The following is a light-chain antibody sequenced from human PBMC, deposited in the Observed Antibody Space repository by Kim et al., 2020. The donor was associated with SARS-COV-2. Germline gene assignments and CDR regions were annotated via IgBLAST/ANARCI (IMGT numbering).Light chain of an antibody. CDR3: CSYAGSSTLI. J-gene: IGLJ2*01. V-gene: IGLV2-23*02. CDR1: SSDVGTYNL. CDR2: EVT. Sequence: QSALTQPASVSGSPGQSITISCTGTSSDVGTYNLVSWYQHHPGKAPKLIIDEVTKRPSGVSNRFSGSKSGNTASLTISGLQAEDEADYYCCSYAGSSTLIFGGGTQLTVL.